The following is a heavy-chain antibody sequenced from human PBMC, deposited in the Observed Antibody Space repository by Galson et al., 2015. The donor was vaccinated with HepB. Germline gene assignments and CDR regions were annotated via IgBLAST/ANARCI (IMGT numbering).Heavy chain of an antibody. Sequence: SLRLSCAASGFTFSSYAMHWVRQAPGKGLEWVAVISYDGSNKYYADSVKGRFTISRDNSKNTLYLQMNSLRAEDTAVYYCARVLHAPLGYYYDSSGYYPSGYFDYWGQGTLVTVSS. D-gene: IGHD3-22*01. CDR1: GFTFSSYA. CDR3: ARVLHAPLGYYYDSSGYYPSGYFDY. J-gene: IGHJ4*02. V-gene: IGHV3-30-3*01. CDR2: ISYDGSNK.